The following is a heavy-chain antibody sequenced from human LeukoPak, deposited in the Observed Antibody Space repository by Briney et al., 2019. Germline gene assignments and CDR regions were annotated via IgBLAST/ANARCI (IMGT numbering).Heavy chain of an antibody. CDR1: GGSFSSYY. J-gene: IGHJ6*03. D-gene: IGHD1-14*01. Sequence: PSETLSLTCTVSGGSFSSYYWSWIRQPAGKGLECIGRIYISGSTSYNPSLKSRVTMSVDTSNNHFSLRLSSVTAADTAVYYCATANRYSLYMDVWGKGTTVTVSS. CDR2: IYISGST. CDR3: ATANRYSLYMDV. V-gene: IGHV4-4*07.